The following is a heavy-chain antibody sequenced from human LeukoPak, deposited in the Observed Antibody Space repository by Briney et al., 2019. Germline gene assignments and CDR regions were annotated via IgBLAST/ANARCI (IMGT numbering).Heavy chain of an antibody. J-gene: IGHJ4*02. CDR1: GFTFSSHE. Sequence: GGSLRLSCVASGFTFSSHEMNWVRQAPGKGLEWISYINGRGRVVDYAASVRGRFTISRDNAQNSLFLQMNTLSDEDTAVYYGARDGDGGWHLDWGGQGKLPTVPS. CDR2: INGRGRVV. D-gene: IGHD3-9*01. CDR3: ARDGDGGWHLDW. V-gene: IGHV3-48*03.